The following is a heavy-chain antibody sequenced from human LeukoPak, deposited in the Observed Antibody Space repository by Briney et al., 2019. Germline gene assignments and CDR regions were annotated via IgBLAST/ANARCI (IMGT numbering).Heavy chain of an antibody. Sequence: SETLSLTCTVSGGSISSYYWSWIRQPPGKGLEWIGYIYYSGSTNYNPSLKSRVTISVDTSKNQFSLKLSSVTAADTAVYYCASSQSSTPRDYYYYYMDVWGKGTTVTISS. J-gene: IGHJ6*03. CDR2: IYYSGST. CDR3: ASSQSSTPRDYYYYYMDV. CDR1: GGSISSYY. V-gene: IGHV4-59*12. D-gene: IGHD2-2*01.